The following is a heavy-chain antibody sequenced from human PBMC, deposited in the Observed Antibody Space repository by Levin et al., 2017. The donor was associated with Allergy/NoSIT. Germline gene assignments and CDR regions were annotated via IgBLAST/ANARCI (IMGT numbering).Heavy chain of an antibody. CDR1: GFTVSSSY. CDR3: ARDQNGLL. CDR2: IYSGGST. Sequence: PGGSLRLSCAASGFTVSSSYMGWVRQAPGKGLEWVSVIYSGGSTYYADSVKGRFTISRDNSENTLSLQMNSLRAEDTAVYYCARDQNGLLWGQGTLVTVSS. J-gene: IGHJ4*02. D-gene: IGHD2-8*01. V-gene: IGHV3-66*01.